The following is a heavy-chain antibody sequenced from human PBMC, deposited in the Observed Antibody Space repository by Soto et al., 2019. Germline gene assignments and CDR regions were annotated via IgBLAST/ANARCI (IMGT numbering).Heavy chain of an antibody. CDR2: INAGNGNT. CDR3: AKDPNNPWFGELAYDY. V-gene: IGHV1-3*01. J-gene: IGHJ4*02. D-gene: IGHD3-10*01. CDR1: GYTFTSYA. Sequence: ASVKVSCKASGYTFTSYAMHWVRQAPGQRLEWMGWINAGNGNTKYSQKFQGRVTITRDTSASTAYMELSSLRSEDTAVYYCAKDPNNPWFGELAYDYWGQGTLVTVSS.